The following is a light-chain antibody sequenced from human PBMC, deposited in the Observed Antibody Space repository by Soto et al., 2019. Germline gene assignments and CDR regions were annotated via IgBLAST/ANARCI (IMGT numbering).Light chain of an antibody. Sequence: DIQMTQSPSTLSASVGDRVTITCRASQSISNWLAWYQQKPGKAPKLLIYDVSSLESGVPSRFSGSGSGTEFTLTISSLQPDDFATYYCQQYNSYSFGQGTKVDNK. V-gene: IGKV1-5*01. J-gene: IGKJ1*01. CDR2: DVS. CDR3: QQYNSYS. CDR1: QSISNW.